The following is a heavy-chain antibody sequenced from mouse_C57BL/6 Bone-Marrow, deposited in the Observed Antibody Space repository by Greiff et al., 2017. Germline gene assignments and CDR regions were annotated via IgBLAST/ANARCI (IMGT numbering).Heavy chain of an antibody. CDR1: GYTFTSYW. J-gene: IGHJ1*03. D-gene: IGHD2-1*01. CDR2: IDPSDSET. Sequence: QVQLQQPGAELVRPGSSVKLSCKASGYTFTSYWMHWVKQRPIQGLEWIGNIDPSDSETHYNQKFKDKATLTVDKSSSTAYMQLSSLTSEDSAVYYCASYGNCDWYFDVWGTGTTVTVSS. CDR3: ASYGNCDWYFDV. V-gene: IGHV1-52*01.